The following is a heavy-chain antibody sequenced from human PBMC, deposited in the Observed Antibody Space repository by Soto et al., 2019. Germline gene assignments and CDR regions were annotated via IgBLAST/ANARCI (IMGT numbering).Heavy chain of an antibody. J-gene: IGHJ6*02. D-gene: IGHD2-15*01. V-gene: IGHV1-69*13. Sequence: SVKVSCKASGGTFSSYAISWVRQAPGQGLEWMGGIIPIFGTANYAQKFQGRVTITADESTSTAYMELSSLRSEDTAVYYCARDTDIVVVVASTGYYYYGMDVWGQGTTVTVSS. CDR2: IIPIFGTA. CDR3: ARDTDIVVVVASTGYYYYGMDV. CDR1: GGTFSSYA.